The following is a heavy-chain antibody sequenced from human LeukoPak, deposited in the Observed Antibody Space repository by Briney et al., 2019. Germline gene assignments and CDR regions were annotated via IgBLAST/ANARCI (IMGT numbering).Heavy chain of an antibody. CDR3: AKDGDYGSGSYYNYYYYYMDV. J-gene: IGHJ6*03. D-gene: IGHD3-10*01. CDR1: GFTFSSYA. V-gene: IGHV3-23*01. CDR2: IRGSGGRT. Sequence: GGSLRLSCAASGFTFSSYATSGVRHAPGKGLEWVSAIRGSGGRTYYADSVKGRLTISRDNSKNTLYLQMNSLRADDTAVYYCAKDGDYGSGSYYNYYYYYMDVWGKATTVTVPS.